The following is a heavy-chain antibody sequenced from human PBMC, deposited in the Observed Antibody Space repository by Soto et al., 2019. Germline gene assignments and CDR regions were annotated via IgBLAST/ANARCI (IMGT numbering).Heavy chain of an antibody. J-gene: IGHJ4*02. CDR1: GYTFTGYY. CDR3: AREEQTGANYYLDY. CDR2: ISPHSGGP. D-gene: IGHD7-27*01. V-gene: IGHV1-2*02. Sequence: AAVKVSCKASGYTFTGYYIHWVRQAPGQGLEWMGSISPHSGGPNYAQRFQGRVTMTRDTSMTTVYMEMSGLTSDDTAVYYCAREEQTGANYYLDYWGQGTLVTVSS.